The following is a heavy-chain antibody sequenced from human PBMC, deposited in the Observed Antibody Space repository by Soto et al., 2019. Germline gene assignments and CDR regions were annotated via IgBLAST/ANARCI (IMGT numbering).Heavy chain of an antibody. Sequence: SVTLSLTCAVYGVSFSGYYWSWIRQPPGKGLEWIGEINHSGSTNYNPSLKSRVTISVDTSKNQFSLKLSSVTAADTAVYYCARVSGIYYYGMDVWGQGTTVT. CDR3: ARVSGIYYYGMDV. J-gene: IGHJ6*02. D-gene: IGHD3-10*01. CDR2: INHSGST. CDR1: GVSFSGYY. V-gene: IGHV4-34*01.